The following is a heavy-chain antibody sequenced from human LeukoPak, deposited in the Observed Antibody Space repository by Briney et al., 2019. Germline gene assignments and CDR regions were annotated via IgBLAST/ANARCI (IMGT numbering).Heavy chain of an antibody. J-gene: IGHJ4*02. V-gene: IGHV3-9*03. Sequence: PGGYLRLSCVTSAFTFGDYTMQWVRQAPGKGLKWLSGITWDGGNIAYADSVKGRFTISRDNAKGSLYLQMNSLRNEDMAFYFCAKGYTFHGVAHDSGYFDYWGQRTLVTVSS. D-gene: IGHD3-3*01. CDR3: AKGYTFHGVAHDSGYFDY. CDR2: ITWDGGNI. CDR1: AFTFGDYT.